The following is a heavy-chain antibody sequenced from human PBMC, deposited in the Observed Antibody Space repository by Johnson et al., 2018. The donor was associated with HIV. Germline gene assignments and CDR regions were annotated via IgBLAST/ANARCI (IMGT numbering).Heavy chain of an antibody. CDR2: ISYDGSNK. J-gene: IGHJ3*02. CDR3: ARGSQWLRWWVGAFDI. V-gene: IGHV3-30-3*01. CDR1: GFTFSSYA. Sequence: VQLVESGGGVVQPGRSLRLSCAASGFTFSSYAMHWVRQAPGKWLEWVAVISYDGSNKYYADSVKDRFTISRDNSKNTLYLQMNSLRAEDTAVYYCARGSQWLRWWVGAFDIWGQGTIVTVSS. D-gene: IGHD5-12*01.